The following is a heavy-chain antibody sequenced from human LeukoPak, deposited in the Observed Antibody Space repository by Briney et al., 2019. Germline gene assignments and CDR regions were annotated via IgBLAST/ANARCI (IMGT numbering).Heavy chain of an antibody. CDR3: AKGGGYSYGGNWFDP. Sequence: PGRSLRLSCAASGFTFDDYAMHWVRQAPGKGLECVSGISWNSGSIGYADSVKGRLTISRDNAKNSLYLQMNSLRAEDTALYYCAKGGGYSYGGNWFDPWGQGTLVTVSS. CDR2: ISWNSGSI. J-gene: IGHJ5*02. CDR1: GFTFDDYA. D-gene: IGHD5-18*01. V-gene: IGHV3-9*01.